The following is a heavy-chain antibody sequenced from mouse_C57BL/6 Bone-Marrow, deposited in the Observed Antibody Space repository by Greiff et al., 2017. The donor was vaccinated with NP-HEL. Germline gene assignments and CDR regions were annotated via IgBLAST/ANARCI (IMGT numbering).Heavy chain of an antibody. J-gene: IGHJ1*03. D-gene: IGHD1-1*01. Sequence: QVQLKESGPGLVQPSQSLSITCTVSGFSLTSYGVHWVRQSPGKGLEWLGVIWSGGSTDYNAAFISRLTISKDNSKSQVFFKKNSLQADDTAIYYCARNRLGYDSSYVLYFDVWGTGTTVTVSS. CDR2: IWSGGST. CDR3: ARNRLGYDSSYVLYFDV. V-gene: IGHV2-2*01. CDR1: GFSLTSYG.